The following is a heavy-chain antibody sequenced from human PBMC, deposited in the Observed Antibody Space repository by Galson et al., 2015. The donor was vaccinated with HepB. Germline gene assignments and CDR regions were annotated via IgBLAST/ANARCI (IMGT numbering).Heavy chain of an antibody. V-gene: IGHV3-23*01. CDR1: GFTFSGYS. D-gene: IGHD3-16*02. CDR3: TQELYRTLYS. J-gene: IGHJ4*02. CDR2: IDDTSDTT. Sequence: SLRLSCAVSGFTFSGYSMTWVRQAPGKGLEWVSSIDDTSDTTYYADSVKGRFTISRDNSKNTLYLQMNSLRAEDTAVYYCTQELYRTLYSWGQGTLVTVSS.